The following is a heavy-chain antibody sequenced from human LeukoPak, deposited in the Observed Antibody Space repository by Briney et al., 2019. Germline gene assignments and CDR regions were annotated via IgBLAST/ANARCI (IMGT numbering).Heavy chain of an antibody. CDR3: AVGSYGDPYYFDY. CDR1: VYTFTSYD. Sequence: GASVKVSCKASVYTFTSYDINWVRQATGQGLEWMGWMNPNSGNTGYAQKFQGRVTMTRNTSISTAYMELSSLRSEDTAVYYCAVGSYGDPYYFDYWGQGTLVTVSS. CDR2: MNPNSGNT. D-gene: IGHD4-17*01. V-gene: IGHV1-8*01. J-gene: IGHJ4*02.